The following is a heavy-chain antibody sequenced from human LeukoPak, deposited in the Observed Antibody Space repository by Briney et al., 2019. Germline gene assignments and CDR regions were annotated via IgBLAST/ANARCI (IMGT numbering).Heavy chain of an antibody. CDR1: GFTFSSYW. Sequence: TGGSLRLSCVGSGFTFSSYWMSWVRQAPGKGPEWVANIKEDESEKYYVDSVKGRFTISRDNAKNSLYLQMNSLRAEDTAVYYCARVRTTWSYYGMDVWGQGTTVIVSS. CDR3: ARVRTTWSYYGMDV. V-gene: IGHV3-7*01. D-gene: IGHD3-10*01. CDR2: IKEDESEK. J-gene: IGHJ6*02.